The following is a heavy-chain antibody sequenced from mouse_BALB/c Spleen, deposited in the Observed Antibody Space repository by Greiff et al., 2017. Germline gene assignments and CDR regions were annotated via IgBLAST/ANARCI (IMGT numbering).Heavy chain of an antibody. Sequence: LQQPGSELVRPGASVKLSCKASGYTFTSYWMHWVKQRPGQGLEWIGNIYPGSGSTNYDEKFKSKATLTVDTSSSTAYMQLSSLTSEDSAVYYCTRSLGHDWGQGTTLTVSS. D-gene: IGHD4-1*01. CDR3: TRSLGHD. V-gene: IGHV1S22*01. J-gene: IGHJ2*01. CDR2: IYPGSGST. CDR1: GYTFTSYW.